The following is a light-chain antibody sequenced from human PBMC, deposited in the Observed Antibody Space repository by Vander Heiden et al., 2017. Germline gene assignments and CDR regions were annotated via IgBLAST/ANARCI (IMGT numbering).Light chain of an antibody. J-gene: IGKJ4*01. CDR3: RQALQTPLT. Sequence: DIVTTQSPLSLPVTPGEPASISCRSSQSLLHSIGYNYLDWYLQKPGQSPQLLIYLGSSRASGVPDRFSGSGSGTDFTLKISGVEAEDVGVYYCRQALQTPLTFGGGTRVXIK. CDR1: QSLLHSIGYNY. CDR2: LGS. V-gene: IGKV2-28*01.